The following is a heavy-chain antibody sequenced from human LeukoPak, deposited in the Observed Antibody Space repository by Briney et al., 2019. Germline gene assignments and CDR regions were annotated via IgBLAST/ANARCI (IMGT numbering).Heavy chain of an antibody. V-gene: IGHV1-2*02. CDR1: GYTFTGYY. D-gene: IGHD3-3*01. J-gene: IGHJ6*03. Sequence: ASVKVSCKASGYTFTGYYMHWVRQAPGQGLEWMGWINPNSGGTNYAQKFQGRVTMTRDTSISTAYMVLSRLRSDDTAVYYCARSYHDFWSGPIGYYYYMDVWGKGTTVTVSS. CDR3: ARSYHDFWSGPIGYYYYMDV. CDR2: INPNSGGT.